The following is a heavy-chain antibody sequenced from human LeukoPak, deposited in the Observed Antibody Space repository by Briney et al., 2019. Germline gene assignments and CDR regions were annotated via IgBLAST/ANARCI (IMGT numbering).Heavy chain of an antibody. D-gene: IGHD1-14*01. CDR3: ARAGTSGGLCDY. Sequence: SETLSLTCPVSGVSISSYFWSWVRQPAGKGLEWIGRIYTSGSTKYNPSLQSRVTMSLDTSKKQLSLNLGSVTAADTAVYYCARAGTSGGLCDYWGQGILVTVSS. V-gene: IGHV4-4*07. CDR1: GVSISSYF. J-gene: IGHJ4*02. CDR2: IYTSGST.